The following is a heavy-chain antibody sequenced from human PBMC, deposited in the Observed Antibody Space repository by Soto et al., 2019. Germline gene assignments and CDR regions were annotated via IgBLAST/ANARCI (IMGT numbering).Heavy chain of an antibody. J-gene: IGHJ4*02. CDR1: GFMFSSFG. V-gene: IGHV3-33*01. Sequence: PGGSLRLSCAASGFMFSSFGMHWVRQAPGKGLEWVAVIWYDGNTKFYADSVKGRFTISRDNSKNTLFLQMNSLRVEDTALYYCARDQCSSTSCSVDYWGQGTLVTVSS. CDR3: ARDQCSSTSCSVDY. CDR2: IWYDGNTK. D-gene: IGHD2-2*01.